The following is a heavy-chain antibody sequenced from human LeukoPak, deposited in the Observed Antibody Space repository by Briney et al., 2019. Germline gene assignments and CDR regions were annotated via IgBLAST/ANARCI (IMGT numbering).Heavy chain of an antibody. V-gene: IGHV1-2*06. D-gene: IGHD2-2*01. CDR3: ARDYCSSTSCLFDY. CDR2: INPNSGDT. CDR1: GYTFNGYH. Sequence: ASVKVCCKASGYTFNGYHMHWVRQAPGQGLEWMGRINPNSGDTNYAQKFQGRVTMTRDTSISTAYMELSRLRSDDTAVYYCARDYCSSTSCLFDYWGQGTLVTVSS. J-gene: IGHJ4*02.